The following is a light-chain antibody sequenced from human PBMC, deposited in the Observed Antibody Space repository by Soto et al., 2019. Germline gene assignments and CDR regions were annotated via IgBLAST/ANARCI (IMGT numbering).Light chain of an antibody. CDR2: GAS. Sequence: EVVMTQSPATLSVSTGERATLSCRASQRVSSNLAWYQQKPGQAPRLLIYGASTRATGLPARFSGSGSGTEFTLTISSLQSEDFAVYYCQQYNNWPYTFGQGTKVDIK. CDR1: QRVSSN. CDR3: QQYNNWPYT. J-gene: IGKJ2*01. V-gene: IGKV3-15*01.